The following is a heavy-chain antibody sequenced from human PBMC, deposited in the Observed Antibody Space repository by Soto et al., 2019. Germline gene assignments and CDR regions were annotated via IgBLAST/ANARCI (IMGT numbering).Heavy chain of an antibody. CDR3: ASKFGELLADAFDI. J-gene: IGHJ3*02. Sequence: PSETLSLTCTVSGGSISSYYWSWIRLPPGKGLEYIGYIYYSDSTNYNPSLESRVSISVDTSKNQFSLKLSSVTAADTAVYYCASKFGELLADAFDIWGQGTMVTVAS. CDR2: IYYSDST. CDR1: GGSISSYY. D-gene: IGHD3-10*01. V-gene: IGHV4-59*01.